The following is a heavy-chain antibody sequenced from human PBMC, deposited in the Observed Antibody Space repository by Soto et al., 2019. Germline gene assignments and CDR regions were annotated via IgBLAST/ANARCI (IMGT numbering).Heavy chain of an antibody. J-gene: IGHJ6*02. D-gene: IGHD5-18*01. Sequence: EVQLLESGGGLVQPGGSLRLSCAASGFTFSSYAMSWVRQAPGKGLEWVSAISGSGGSTYYADSVKGRFTISRDNSKNTLYLQMNSLRAEDTAVYYCAKENSNPYSYGPQHYYYYYGMDVWGQGTMVTVSS. CDR2: ISGSGGST. CDR1: GFTFSSYA. V-gene: IGHV3-23*01. CDR3: AKENSNPYSYGPQHYYYYYGMDV.